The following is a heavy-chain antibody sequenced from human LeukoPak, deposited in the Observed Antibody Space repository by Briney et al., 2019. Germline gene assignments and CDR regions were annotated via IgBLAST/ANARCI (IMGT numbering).Heavy chain of an antibody. CDR3: AKGYMTTVTPNAFDI. CDR1: GFTFSSYS. J-gene: IGHJ3*02. Sequence: GSLRLSCAASGFTFSSYSMNWVRQAPGKGLEWVSSISSSSSYIYYADSVKGRFTISRDNAKNSLYLQMNSLRAEDTALYYCAKGYMTTVTPNAFDIWGQGTMVTVSS. D-gene: IGHD4-17*01. V-gene: IGHV3-21*04. CDR2: ISSSSSYI.